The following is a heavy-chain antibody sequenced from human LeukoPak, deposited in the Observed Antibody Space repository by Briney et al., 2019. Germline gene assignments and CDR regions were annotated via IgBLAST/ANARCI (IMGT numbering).Heavy chain of an antibody. J-gene: IGHJ4*02. CDR1: GFTFSSYA. Sequence: GGSLRLSCAASGFTFSSYAMSWVRQAPGKGLEWVSAISGSGGSTYYADSEKGRFTISRDNSKNTLYLQMNSLRAEDTAVYYCAKDAYYYDSSGYFDYWGQGTLVTVSS. CDR2: ISGSGGST. D-gene: IGHD3-22*01. V-gene: IGHV3-23*01. CDR3: AKDAYYYDSSGYFDY.